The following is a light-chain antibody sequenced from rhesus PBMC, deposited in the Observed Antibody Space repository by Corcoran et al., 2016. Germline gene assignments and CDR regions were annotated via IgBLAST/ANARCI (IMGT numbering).Light chain of an antibody. CDR3: QQYTISPCT. V-gene: IGKV1-22*01. CDR1: QSVSSW. Sequence: DIQMTQSPSSLSASVGDTVTITCRASQSVSSWLAWSPQKPGKAPKLLIYKAASLQSGVPSRFSGSGDRTDFTLTISSLQSEDFATYYCQQYTISPCTFGQWTKVDIK. J-gene: IGKJ2*01. CDR2: KAA.